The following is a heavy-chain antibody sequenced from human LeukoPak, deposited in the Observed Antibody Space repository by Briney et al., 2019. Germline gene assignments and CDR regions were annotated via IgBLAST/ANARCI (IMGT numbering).Heavy chain of an antibody. CDR1: GYTFTSYG. Sequence: ASVKVSCKASGYTFTSYGISWVRQAPGQGLEWMGWISAYNGNTNYAQKLQGRVTMTTDTSTSTAYMELRSLRSDDTAVYYCARDRGLRFLEWLPRGCYYYGMDVWGQGTTVTVSS. CDR2: ISAYNGNT. CDR3: ARDRGLRFLEWLPRGCYYYGMDV. V-gene: IGHV1-18*01. D-gene: IGHD3-3*01. J-gene: IGHJ6*02.